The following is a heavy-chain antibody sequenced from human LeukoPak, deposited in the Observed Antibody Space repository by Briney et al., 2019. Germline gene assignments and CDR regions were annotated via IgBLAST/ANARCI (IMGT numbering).Heavy chain of an antibody. CDR1: GGSFSGYY. CDR3: ARGQAAVASEGFDY. CDR2: INHSESP. J-gene: IGHJ4*02. V-gene: IGHV4-34*01. D-gene: IGHD6-19*01. Sequence: SETLSLTCAVYGGSFSGYYWSWIRQPPGKGLEWIGEINHSESPNYNPSLKSRVTISVDTSKNQFSLKLTSVTAADTAVYYCARGQAAVASEGFDYWGQGTLVTVSS.